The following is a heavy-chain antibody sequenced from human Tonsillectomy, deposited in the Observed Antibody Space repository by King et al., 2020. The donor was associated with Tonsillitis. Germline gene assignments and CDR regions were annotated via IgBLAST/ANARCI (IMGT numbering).Heavy chain of an antibody. CDR2: IYTNVT. V-gene: IGHV4-4*07. CDR3: ARDPESRYCTGASCYNYAFDI. CDR1: GGSISNYY. D-gene: IGHD2-2*02. J-gene: IGHJ3*02. Sequence: VQLQESGPALVKPSETLSLTCTVSGGSISNYYWNWIRQPAGKGLEWIGRIYTNVTNYNPSLESRVTMSVDTSKNQFSLKLSSVTAADTAVYYCARDPESRYCTGASCYNYAFDIWGQGTMVTVSS.